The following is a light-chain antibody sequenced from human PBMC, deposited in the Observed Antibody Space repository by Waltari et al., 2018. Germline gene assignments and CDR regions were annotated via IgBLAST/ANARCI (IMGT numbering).Light chain of an antibody. CDR3: CSFAGTYTWV. V-gene: IGLV2-11*01. J-gene: IGLJ3*02. CDR2: DVT. Sequence: SALTQPRSVSGSPGQSVTISCTGTTSDVGGYNYVSWYQHHPGKAPKLMIFDVTQRPSGVPDRFTGYKSANTACLTIAGLQAEDEADYYCCSFAGTYTWVFGGGTKVTVL. CDR1: TSDVGGYNY.